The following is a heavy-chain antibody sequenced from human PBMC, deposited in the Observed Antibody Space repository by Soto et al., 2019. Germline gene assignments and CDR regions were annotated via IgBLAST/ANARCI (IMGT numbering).Heavy chain of an antibody. CDR3: ARAAPRYCSGGSCSSGRDY. D-gene: IGHD2-15*01. V-gene: IGHV4-34*01. CDR2: INHSGST. Sequence: QVQLQQWGAGLLKPSETLSLTCAVYGGSFSGYYWSWIRQPPGKGLEWIGEINHSGSTNYNPSLKRRVTISVDTSKNPFSLTLSSVTAADTAVYYCARAAPRYCSGGSCSSGRDYWGQGTLVTVSS. CDR1: GGSFSGYY. J-gene: IGHJ4*02.